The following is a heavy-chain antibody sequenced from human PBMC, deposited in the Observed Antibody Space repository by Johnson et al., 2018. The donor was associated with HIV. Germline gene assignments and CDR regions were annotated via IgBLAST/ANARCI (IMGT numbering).Heavy chain of an antibody. CDR1: GFTFSSYA. J-gene: IGHJ3*02. CDR3: ARGEDSSSWSVGAFDI. D-gene: IGHD6-13*01. Sequence: VQLVESGGGVVQPGRSLRLSCAASGFTFSSYAMHWVRQAPGKGLEWVAVISYDGSNKYYADSVKGRFTISRDNSKNTLYLQRNSLRAEDTAVYYCARGEDSSSWSVGAFDIWGQGTMVTVSS. V-gene: IGHV3-30*04. CDR2: ISYDGSNK.